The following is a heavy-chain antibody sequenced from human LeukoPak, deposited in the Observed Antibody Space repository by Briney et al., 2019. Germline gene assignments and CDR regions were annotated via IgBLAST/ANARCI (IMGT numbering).Heavy chain of an antibody. CDR3: ARDYYDSSGYSRGAYNWFDP. CDR2: IKQDEREK. Sequence: PEGSLRLSCAASGFTFSSYWMSWVRQAPGKGLEWVANIKQDEREKYYVDSVKGRFTISRDNAKNSLYLQMNSLRAEDTAVYYCARDYYDSSGYSRGAYNWFDPWGQGTLVTVSS. CDR1: GFTFSSYW. V-gene: IGHV3-7*01. D-gene: IGHD3-22*01. J-gene: IGHJ5*02.